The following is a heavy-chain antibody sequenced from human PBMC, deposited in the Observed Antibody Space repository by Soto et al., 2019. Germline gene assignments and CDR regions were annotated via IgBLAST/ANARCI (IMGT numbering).Heavy chain of an antibody. CDR3: TRDKYCSSTSCYPGAEYFQH. J-gene: IGHJ1*01. Sequence: SLRLSCTASGFTFGDYAMSWFRQAPGKGLEWVGFIRSKAYGGTTEYAASVKGRFTISRDDSKSIAYLQMNSLKTEDTAVYYCTRDKYCSSTSCYPGAEYFQHWGQGTLVTVSS. CDR1: GFTFGDYA. D-gene: IGHD2-2*01. V-gene: IGHV3-49*03. CDR2: IRSKAYGGTT.